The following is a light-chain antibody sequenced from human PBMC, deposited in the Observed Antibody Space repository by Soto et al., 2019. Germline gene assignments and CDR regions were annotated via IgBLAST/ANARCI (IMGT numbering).Light chain of an antibody. CDR1: SSNIGTNP. J-gene: IGLJ3*02. Sequence: QSVLTQPPSASGTPGQRVTSSCSGSSSNIGTNPVNWYQQLPGTAPKLFIYTNSQRPSGVPDRFSGSKSGTSASLTISGLQYEDEANYYCAVWDDSLTGVFGGGTKLTVL. CDR2: TNS. CDR3: AVWDDSLTGV. V-gene: IGLV1-44*01.